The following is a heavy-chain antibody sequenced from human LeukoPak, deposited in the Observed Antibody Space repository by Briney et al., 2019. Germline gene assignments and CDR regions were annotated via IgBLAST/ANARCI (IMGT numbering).Heavy chain of an antibody. D-gene: IGHD4-17*01. CDR1: GYTFTSYD. J-gene: IGHJ3*02. CDR2: MNPNSGNT. CDR3: ARGRTVDAFDI. Sequence: GASVKVSCKASGYTFTSYDINWVRQATGQGLEWMGWMNPNSGNTGYAQKFQGRVTITRNTSTSTAYMELSSLRSEDTAVYYCARGRTVDAFDIWGQGTMVTVSS. V-gene: IGHV1-8*03.